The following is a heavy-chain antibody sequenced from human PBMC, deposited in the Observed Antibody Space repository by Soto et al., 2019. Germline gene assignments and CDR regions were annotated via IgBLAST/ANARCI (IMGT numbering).Heavy chain of an antibody. J-gene: IGHJ3*02. D-gene: IGHD5-18*01. CDR1: GFTFTSSA. CDR3: ARSMGVYGYDAFDI. Sequence: SVKVSCKASGFTFTSSAVQWVRQARGQGLEWIGWIVVGSGNTNYAQKFQERVTMTRDISTSTAYMELSSLRSDDTAVYYCARSMGVYGYDAFDIWGQGTMVTVSS. V-gene: IGHV1-58*01. CDR2: IVVGSGNT.